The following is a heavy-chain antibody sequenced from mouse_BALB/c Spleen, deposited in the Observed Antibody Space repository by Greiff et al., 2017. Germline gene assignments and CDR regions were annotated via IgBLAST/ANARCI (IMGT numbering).Heavy chain of an antibody. CDR2: ISTYYGDA. J-gene: IGHJ3*01. CDR1: GYTFTDYA. D-gene: IGHD1-1*01. V-gene: IGHV1S137*01. Sequence: QVQLQQSGAELVRPGVSVKISCKGSGYTFTDYAMHWVKQSHAKSLEWIGVISTYYGDASYNQKFKGKATMTVDKSSSTAYMELARLTSEDSAIYYCAREYYGSSPWLAYWGQGTLVTVSA. CDR3: AREYYGSSPWLAY.